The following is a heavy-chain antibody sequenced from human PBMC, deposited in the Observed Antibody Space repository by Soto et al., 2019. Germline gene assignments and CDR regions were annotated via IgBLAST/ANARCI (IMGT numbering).Heavy chain of an antibody. D-gene: IGHD6-19*01. CDR1: GGSISSGGYS. V-gene: IGHV4-30-2*01. CDR3: ARAGGLGAVAVDY. CDR2: IYHSGST. Sequence: QLQLQESGSGLVKPSQTLSLTCAVSGGSISSGGYSWSWIRQPPGKGLEWIGYIYHSGSTYYNPSLTSRVTIAVDRSKNQFSLKLSSVTAADTAVYYCARAGGLGAVAVDYLGQGTLGTVAS. J-gene: IGHJ4*02.